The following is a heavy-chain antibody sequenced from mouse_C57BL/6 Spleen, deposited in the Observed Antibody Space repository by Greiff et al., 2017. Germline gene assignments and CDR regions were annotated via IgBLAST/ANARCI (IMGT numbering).Heavy chain of an antibody. CDR1: GFTFSSYG. CDR2: ISSGGSYT. Sequence: EVMLVESGGDLVKPGGSLKLSCAASGFTFSSYGMSWVRQTPDKRLEWVATISSGGSYTYYPDSVKGRFTISRDNAKNTLYLQMSSLKSEDTAMYYCARHRGVLDYAMDYWGQGTSVTVSS. D-gene: IGHD2-14*01. V-gene: IGHV5-6*01. CDR3: ARHRGVLDYAMDY. J-gene: IGHJ4*01.